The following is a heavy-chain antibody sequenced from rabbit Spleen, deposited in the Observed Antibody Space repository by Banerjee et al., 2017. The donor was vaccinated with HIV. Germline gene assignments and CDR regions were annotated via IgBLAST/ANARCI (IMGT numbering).Heavy chain of an antibody. CDR1: GVSFNDKDV. Sequence: QSLEESGGDLVKPGASLTLTCKASGVSFNDKDVMCWVRQAPGKGLEWITCINMVTGKSVYASWAKGRFIMSRTSSTKVTLQMTSLTAADTATYFCARENSAIYTYYNLWGPGTLVTVS. V-gene: IGHV1S40*01. J-gene: IGHJ4*01. CDR2: INMVTGKS. CDR3: ARENSAIYTYYNL. D-gene: IGHD8-1*01.